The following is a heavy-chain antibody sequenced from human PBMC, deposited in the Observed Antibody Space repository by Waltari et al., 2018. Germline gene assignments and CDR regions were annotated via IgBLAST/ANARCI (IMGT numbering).Heavy chain of an antibody. V-gene: IGHV3-30*18. J-gene: IGHJ4*02. D-gene: IGHD4-17*01. CDR2: IASDGSYK. CDR3: AKDVHVRKMATVTTGAGDY. Sequence: VQLVESGAGVVQVGVSQRPSSAATGFPFSRHALTAVAPAAGKGLEWVAVIASDGSYKYYVDSVKGRFTISRDSSKNTLDLQRNSVRDEDTAVYYWAKDVHVRKMATVTTGAGDYWGQGTLVTVSS. CDR1: GFPFSRHA.